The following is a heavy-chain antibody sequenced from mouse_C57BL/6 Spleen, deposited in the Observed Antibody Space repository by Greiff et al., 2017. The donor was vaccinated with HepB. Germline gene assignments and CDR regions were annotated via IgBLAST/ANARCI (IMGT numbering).Heavy chain of an antibody. CDR1: GFSLTSYA. J-gene: IGHJ4*01. Sequence: VKLVESGPGLVAPSQSLSITCTVSGFSLTSYAISWVRQPPGKGLEWLGVIWTGGGTNYNSALKSRLSISKDNSKSQVFLKMNSLQTDDTARYYCARNSGHYGSSYAMDYWGQGTSVTVSS. CDR3: ARNSGHYGSSYAMDY. CDR2: IWTGGGT. D-gene: IGHD1-1*01. V-gene: IGHV2-9-1*01.